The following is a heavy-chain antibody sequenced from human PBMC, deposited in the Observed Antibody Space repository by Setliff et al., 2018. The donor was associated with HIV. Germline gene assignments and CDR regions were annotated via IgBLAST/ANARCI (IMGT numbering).Heavy chain of an antibody. CDR1: GGSFSGYY. CDR2: VDHTGRI. Sequence: SETLSLTCAVYGGSFSGYYWNWIRQAPRKGLEWIGEVDHTGRINYNPSLKSRVTMSVDTSKNQFSLKLESVTAADRGVYYCARSRLTWEIDFWGQGKLVTVSS. CDR3: ARSRLTWEIDF. D-gene: IGHD1-26*01. V-gene: IGHV4-34*01. J-gene: IGHJ4*02.